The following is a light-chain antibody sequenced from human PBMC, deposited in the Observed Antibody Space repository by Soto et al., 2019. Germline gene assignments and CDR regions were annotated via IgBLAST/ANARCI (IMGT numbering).Light chain of an antibody. CDR2: DAS. V-gene: IGKV1-5*01. J-gene: IGKJ1*01. CDR3: QQYKSFWT. Sequence: DIQMTQSPSILSASVGDRVTITCRSSQTITNWLAWYQQKPGKAPRLLIYDASSLESWVPSRFSGSGSGTELTLTISSLQSEDFATYYCQQYKSFWTFGQGTKVDI. CDR1: QTITNW.